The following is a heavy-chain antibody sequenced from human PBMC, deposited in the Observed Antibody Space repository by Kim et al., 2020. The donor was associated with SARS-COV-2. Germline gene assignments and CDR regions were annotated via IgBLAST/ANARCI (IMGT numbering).Heavy chain of an antibody. CDR3: AKDSHPIFGDDYFDS. J-gene: IGHJ4*02. V-gene: IGHV3-23*01. D-gene: IGHD3-10*01. CDR1: GFTVSSYA. CDR2: ISSSGGST. Sequence: GGSLRLSCAVSGFTVSSYAMSWVRQAPGKGLEWVSAISSSGGSTKYADSVKGRFTISRDISKNTLYLQMNSLRAEDTALYYCAKDSHPIFGDDYFDSWGQGTLVTVSS.